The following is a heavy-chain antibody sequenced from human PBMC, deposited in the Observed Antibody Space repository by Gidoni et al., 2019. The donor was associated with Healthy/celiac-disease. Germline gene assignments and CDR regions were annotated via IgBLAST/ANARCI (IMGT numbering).Heavy chain of an antibody. CDR1: GGTFSSYA. D-gene: IGHD5-18*01. J-gene: IGHJ3*02. CDR3: AREMDTAMVNPDAFDI. Sequence: QVQLVQSGAEVKKPGSSVKVSCQASGGTFSSYAISWVRQAPGQGLEWMGGIIPIFGTANYAQKFQGRVTITADESTSTAYMELSSLRSEDTAVYYCAREMDTAMVNPDAFDIWGQGTMVTVSS. CDR2: IIPIFGTA. V-gene: IGHV1-69*01.